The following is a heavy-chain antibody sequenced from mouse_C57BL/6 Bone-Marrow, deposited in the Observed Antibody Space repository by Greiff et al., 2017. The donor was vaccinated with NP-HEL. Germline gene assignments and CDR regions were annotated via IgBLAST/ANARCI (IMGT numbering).Heavy chain of an antibody. J-gene: IGHJ4*01. CDR3: ARERGLRPKAAMDY. CDR1: GYTFTSYW. D-gene: IGHD2-4*01. Sequence: QVQLQQPGAELVRPGSSVKLSCKASGYTFTSYWMAWVKQRPGQGLEWIGNIYPSDSETHYNQKFKDKATLTVDKSSSTAYMQLSSLTSEDSAVYYCARERGLRPKAAMDYWGQGTSVTVSS. CDR2: IYPSDSET. V-gene: IGHV1-61*01.